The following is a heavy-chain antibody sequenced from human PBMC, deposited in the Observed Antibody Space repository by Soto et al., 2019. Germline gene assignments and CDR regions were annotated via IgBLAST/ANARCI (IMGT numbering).Heavy chain of an antibody. CDR1: GFTFSGSA. V-gene: IGHV3-73*02. Sequence: EVQLVESGGGLVQPGGSLKLSYAASGFTFSGSAMHWVRQASGKGLEWVGRIRSKANSYATAYAASVKGRFTISRDDSKNTAYLQMNRLKTEDTAVYYCTTLGCVVVTAKYYWGQGTLVTVSS. CDR3: TTLGCVVVTAKYY. J-gene: IGHJ4*02. CDR2: IRSKANSYAT. D-gene: IGHD2-21*02.